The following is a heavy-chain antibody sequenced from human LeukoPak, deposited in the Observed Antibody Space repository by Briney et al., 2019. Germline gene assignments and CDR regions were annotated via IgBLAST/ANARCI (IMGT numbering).Heavy chain of an antibody. CDR2: IYTSGST. Sequence: PETLSLTCTVSGGSISSYYWSWIRQPPGKGLEWIGYIYTSGSTNYNPSLKSRVTISVDTSKNQFSLKLSSVTAADTAVYYCARHSGVAGYCSSTSCRVYNWFDPWGQGTLVTVSS. D-gene: IGHD2-2*01. V-gene: IGHV4-4*09. J-gene: IGHJ5*02. CDR1: GGSISSYY. CDR3: ARHSGVAGYCSSTSCRVYNWFDP.